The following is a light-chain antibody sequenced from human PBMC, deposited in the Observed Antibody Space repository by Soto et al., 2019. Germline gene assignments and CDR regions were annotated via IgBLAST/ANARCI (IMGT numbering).Light chain of an antibody. Sequence: DSHMTQSPSSLSASLGDRVTIPXRASQRFSFDLNWYQQQAGXAPKXXXYAXSSFQIGFPSSLSGSGSGTHFIRTISSLQPDYCDTYYWQHIHILPITFGQGTRLEIK. CDR2: AXS. V-gene: IGKV1-39*01. CDR3: QHIHILPIT. CDR1: QRFSFD. J-gene: IGKJ5*01.